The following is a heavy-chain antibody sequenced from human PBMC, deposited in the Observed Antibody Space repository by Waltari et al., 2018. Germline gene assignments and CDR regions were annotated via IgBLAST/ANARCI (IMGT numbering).Heavy chain of an antibody. CDR3: AGEVGANAFDI. D-gene: IGHD1-26*01. Sequence: QLQLQESGPGLVKPSETLSLTCTVSGGPISRSSYYWGWIRQPPGKGLEWIGSIYYSGSTYYNPSLKSRVTISVDTSKNQFSLKLSSVTAADTAVYYCAGEVGANAFDIWGQGTMVTVSS. J-gene: IGHJ3*02. CDR1: GGPISRSSYY. CDR2: IYYSGST. V-gene: IGHV4-39*07.